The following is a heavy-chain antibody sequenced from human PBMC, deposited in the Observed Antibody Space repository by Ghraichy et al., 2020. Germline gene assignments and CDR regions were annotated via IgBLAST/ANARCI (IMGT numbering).Heavy chain of an antibody. CDR2: INHSGST. Sequence: GSLRLSCAVYGGSFSGYYWSWIRQPPGKGLEWIGEINHSGSTNYNPSLKSRVTISVDTSKNQFSLKLSSVTAADTAVYYCARARYFDWLWPTGTGAFDIWGQGTMVTVSS. CDR1: GGSFSGYY. CDR3: ARARYFDWLWPTGTGAFDI. J-gene: IGHJ3*02. D-gene: IGHD3-9*01. V-gene: IGHV4-34*01.